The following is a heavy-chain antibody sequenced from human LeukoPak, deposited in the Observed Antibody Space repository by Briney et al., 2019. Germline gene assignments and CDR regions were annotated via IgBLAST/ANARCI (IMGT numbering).Heavy chain of an antibody. J-gene: IGHJ4*02. Sequence: GGSLRLSCAASGFTFSSYWMHWVRQAPGKGLEWVSAIVGDTVTFYTDSVKGRFTISRDNSKNTLHLQMNSLRVEDTAIYYCAKGNTQWELYDYWGQGTLVTVSS. CDR2: IVGDTVT. CDR1: GFTFSSYW. CDR3: AKGNTQWELYDY. D-gene: IGHD4-23*01. V-gene: IGHV3-23*01.